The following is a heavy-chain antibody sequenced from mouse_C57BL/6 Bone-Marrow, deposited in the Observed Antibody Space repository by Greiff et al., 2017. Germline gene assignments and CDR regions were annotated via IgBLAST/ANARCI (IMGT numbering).Heavy chain of an antibody. CDR1: GYTFTNYW. J-gene: IGHJ2*01. Sequence: QVQLQQSGAELVRPGTSVKMSCKASGYTFTNYWIGWAKQRPGHGLEWIGDIYPGGGYTNYNEKFKGKATLTADKSSSTAYMQFSILTSEDSAIYDCAREEYEYDGGYYFDDWGQGTTLTVSS. V-gene: IGHV1-63*01. CDR2: IYPGGGYT. CDR3: AREEYEYDGGYYFDD. D-gene: IGHD2-4*01.